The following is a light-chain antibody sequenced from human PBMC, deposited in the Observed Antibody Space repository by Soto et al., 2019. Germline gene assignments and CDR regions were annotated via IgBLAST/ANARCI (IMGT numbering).Light chain of an antibody. Sequence: QAVVTQEPSLTVSPGGTVTLTCGSSTGTVTSGHYPYWFQQKPGQAPKALIYDTSNRHSWTPARFSGSLLGGKAALTLSGAQPEDEAEYYCLLAYPGVRVFGSGTNLTVL. V-gene: IGLV7-46*01. CDR1: TGTVTSGHY. CDR3: LLAYPGVRV. CDR2: DTS. J-gene: IGLJ1*01.